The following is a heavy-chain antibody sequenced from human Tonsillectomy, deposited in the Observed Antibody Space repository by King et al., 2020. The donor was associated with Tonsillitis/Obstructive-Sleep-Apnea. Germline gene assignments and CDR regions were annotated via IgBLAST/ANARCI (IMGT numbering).Heavy chain of an antibody. CDR2: ISSSGSTI. CDR3: ARDPPRAPYSSGWYCAFDI. CDR1: GFTFSSYE. V-gene: IGHV3-48*03. Sequence: VQLVESGGGLVQPGGSLRLSCAASGFTFSSYEMNWVRQAPGKGLEWVSYISSSGSTIYYADSVKGRFTISRDNAKNSLYLQMNSLRAEDTAVYYCARDPPRAPYSSGWYCAFDIWGQGTMVTVSS. D-gene: IGHD6-19*01. J-gene: IGHJ3*02.